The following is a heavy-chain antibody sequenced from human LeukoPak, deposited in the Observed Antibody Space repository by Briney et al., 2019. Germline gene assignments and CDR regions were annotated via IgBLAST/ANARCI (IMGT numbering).Heavy chain of an antibody. V-gene: IGHV3-30-3*01. CDR3: AKDSGSSTYTALNY. CDR2: ISYDGSNK. J-gene: IGHJ4*02. CDR1: GFTFSSYA. D-gene: IGHD3-16*01. Sequence: GGSLRLSCAASGFTFSSYAMHWVRQAPGKGLEWVAVISYDGSNKYYADSVKGRFTISRDISKNTLYLQMKSLRVEDTAVYYCAKDSGSSTYTALNYWGQGTLVTVSS.